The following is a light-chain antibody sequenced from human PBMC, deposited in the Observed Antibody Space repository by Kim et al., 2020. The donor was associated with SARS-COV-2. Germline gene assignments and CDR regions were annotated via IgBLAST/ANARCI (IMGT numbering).Light chain of an antibody. CDR3: GKWDTRLSAWV. CDR2: DNN. V-gene: IGLV1-51*01. CDR1: SSNIGINY. Sequence: QSVLTQPPSVSAAPGQKVTISCSGGSSNIGINYVSWFQHLPGTAPKLLIYDNNKRPSGIPDRFSGSKSGTSATLDITGLQTGDEADYYCGKWDTRLSAWVFGGGTQLTVL. J-gene: IGLJ3*02.